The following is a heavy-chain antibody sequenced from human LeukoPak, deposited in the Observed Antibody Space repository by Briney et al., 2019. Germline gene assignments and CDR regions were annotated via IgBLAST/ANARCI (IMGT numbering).Heavy chain of an antibody. CDR3: ARHRFASPLDS. D-gene: IGHD2-21*01. Sequence: SETLSLTCTVSGVSSSISYWSWIRQPPGKGLEWIGYIFYTGDSNHNPSFKSRVSISLDTSKDQISLKLSSVTAADTAVYYCARHRFASPLDSWGQGTLVTVSS. CDR2: IFYTGDS. J-gene: IGHJ4*02. CDR1: GVSSSISY. V-gene: IGHV4-59*08.